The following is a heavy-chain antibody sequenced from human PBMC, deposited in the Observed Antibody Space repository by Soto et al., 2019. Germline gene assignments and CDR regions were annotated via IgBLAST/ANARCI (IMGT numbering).Heavy chain of an antibody. CDR1: GFSFDDYT. V-gene: IGHV3-43*01. J-gene: IGHJ4*02. Sequence: HPGGSLRLSCAASGFSFDDYTMHWVRQGPGKGLEWVSLITWDGGSTYYADSVKGRFTISRDNSKNSLYLQMNSLRTEDTALYYYAKDINSSGWYSLDYWGQGTLVTVSS. CDR3: AKDINSSGWYSLDY. D-gene: IGHD6-19*01. CDR2: ITWDGGST.